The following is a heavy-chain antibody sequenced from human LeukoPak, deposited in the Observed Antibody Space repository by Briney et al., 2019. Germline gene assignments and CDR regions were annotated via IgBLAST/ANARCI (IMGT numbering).Heavy chain of an antibody. D-gene: IGHD4-17*01. J-gene: IGHJ4*02. Sequence: GGSLRLSCAASGFTFSSYEMNWVRQAPGKGLEWVSSISSSSSYIYYADSVKGRFTISRDNAKNSLYLQMNSLRAEDTAVYYCARGDGDYDSFDYWGQGTLVTVSS. CDR2: ISSSSSYI. V-gene: IGHV3-21*01. CDR1: GFTFSSYE. CDR3: ARGDGDYDSFDY.